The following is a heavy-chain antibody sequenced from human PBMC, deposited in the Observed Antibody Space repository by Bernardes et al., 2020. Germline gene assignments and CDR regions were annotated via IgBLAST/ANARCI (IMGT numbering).Heavy chain of an antibody. D-gene: IGHD2-15*01. CDR1: GVTFSSYA. CDR3: AKDLIWTTRNYMDV. J-gene: IGHJ6*03. CDR2: IGGSDGTT. V-gene: IGHV3-23*01. Sequence: GGSLRLSCAASGVTFSSYAMSWVRQAPGKGLEWVSGIGGSDGTTYYADSVKGRFTISRDNSKNTLYLHMNSLRAEDTAVYYCAKDLIWTTRNYMDVWGKGTTVTVSS.